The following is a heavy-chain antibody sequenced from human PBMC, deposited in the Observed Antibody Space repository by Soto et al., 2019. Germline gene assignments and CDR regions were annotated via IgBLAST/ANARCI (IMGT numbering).Heavy chain of an antibody. D-gene: IGHD2-2*01. CDR2: ISGSGGST. CDR3: AKDRGGCSSTNCPPRLFDY. Sequence: EVQLLESGGGLVQPGGSLRLSCAASGFTFSSYAMSWVRQAPGKGLEWVSGISGSGGSTYYADSVKGRFTISRDNSKNTLDLQMNSLRAEDTAVYYCAKDRGGCSSTNCPPRLFDYWGQGTLVTVSS. J-gene: IGHJ4*02. V-gene: IGHV3-23*01. CDR1: GFTFSSYA.